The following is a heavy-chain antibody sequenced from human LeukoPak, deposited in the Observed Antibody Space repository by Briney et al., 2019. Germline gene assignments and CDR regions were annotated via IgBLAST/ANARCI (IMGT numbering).Heavy chain of an antibody. D-gene: IGHD3-10*02. CDR3: AELGITMIGGV. J-gene: IGHJ6*04. V-gene: IGHV3-23*01. CDR2: ISGSGGST. Sequence: GGSLRLSCAASGFTFSSYWMHWVRQAPGKGLEWVSAISGSGGSTYYADSVKGRFTISRDNSKNTLYLQMNSLRAEDTAVYYCAELGITMIGGVWGKGTTVTISS. CDR1: GFTFSSYW.